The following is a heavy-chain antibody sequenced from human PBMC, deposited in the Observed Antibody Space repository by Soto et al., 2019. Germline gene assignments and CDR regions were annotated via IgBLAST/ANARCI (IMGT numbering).Heavy chain of an antibody. CDR1: GFTFSSYA. D-gene: IGHD3-10*01. J-gene: IGHJ4*02. CDR3: AKVPWLYGSGSYYTLDY. V-gene: IGHV3-23*01. Sequence: PGGSLRLSCTASGFTFSSYAMTWVRQAPGKGLEWVSAIDSSGESAFYADSVNARLTISRDNSKNMLYLQMNSLRAEDTAIYYCAKVPWLYGSGSYYTLDYWGQGTLVTVSS. CDR2: IDSSGESA.